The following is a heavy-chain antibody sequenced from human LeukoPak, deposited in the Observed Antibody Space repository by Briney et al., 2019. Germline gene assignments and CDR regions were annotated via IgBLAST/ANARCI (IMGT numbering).Heavy chain of an antibody. D-gene: IGHD3-10*01. CDR1: GYTLTELS. CDR2: IAAYSGDT. Sequence: ASVKVSCKVSGYTLTELSMHWVRQAPGQGLEWMGWIAAYSGDTNYAQKLQGRVTMTTDTSTSTAYMELRSLRSDDTAVYYCARAYGSGSYFPDYWGQGTLVSVSS. CDR3: ARAYGSGSYFPDY. V-gene: IGHV1-18*01. J-gene: IGHJ4*02.